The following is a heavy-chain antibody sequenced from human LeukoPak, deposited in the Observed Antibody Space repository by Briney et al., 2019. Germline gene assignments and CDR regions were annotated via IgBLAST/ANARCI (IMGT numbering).Heavy chain of an antibody. D-gene: IGHD6-13*01. J-gene: IGHJ4*02. CDR2: IYYSGNT. Sequence: SETLSLTCTVSGGPINSYYWSWIRQPPGKGLEWIGNIYYSGNTYYNPSLKSRVTISVDTSKNQFSLKLNSVTAADTAVYYCARAGDRIAAAGTFDYWGQGTLVTVSS. CDR1: GGPINSYY. V-gene: IGHV4-59*12. CDR3: ARAGDRIAAAGTFDY.